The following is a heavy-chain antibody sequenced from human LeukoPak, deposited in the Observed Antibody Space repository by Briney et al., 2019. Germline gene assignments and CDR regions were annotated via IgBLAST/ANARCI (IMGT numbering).Heavy chain of an antibody. CDR2: TNPYDETT. D-gene: IGHD1-26*01. J-gene: IGHJ3*02. CDR1: GYSFSNFG. CDR3: AKVDPPIIGGGKGDAFDI. Sequence: ASVRVSCKASGYSFSNFGITWVRQAPGQGLEWMGWTNPYDETTKYVRKLQDRVTMTTEISTTTGYMELRSLRSDDTAVYYCAKVDPPIIGGGKGDAFDIWGQGTTVIVSS. V-gene: IGHV1-18*01.